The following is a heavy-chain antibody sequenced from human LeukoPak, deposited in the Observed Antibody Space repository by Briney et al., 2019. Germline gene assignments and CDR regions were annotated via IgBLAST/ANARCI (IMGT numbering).Heavy chain of an antibody. Sequence: SETLSLTCAVYGGSFSGYYCSWIRQPPGKGREWIGEINHSGSTNYNPSLQSRVTISVDTSKNQFSLKLSSVTAADTAVYYCARGHPDRAFDIWGQGTMVTVSS. V-gene: IGHV4-34*01. CDR1: GGSFSGYY. CDR2: INHSGST. J-gene: IGHJ3*02. CDR3: ARGHPDRAFDI.